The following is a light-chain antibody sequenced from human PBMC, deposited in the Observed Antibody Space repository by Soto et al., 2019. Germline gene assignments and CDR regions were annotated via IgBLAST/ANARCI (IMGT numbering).Light chain of an antibody. V-gene: IGKV3-15*01. CDR1: QSVRSN. J-gene: IGKJ1*01. CDR3: QQYNNGPQT. Sequence: EIVMTQSPDTLSVSPGEGATPSCRASQSVRSNVAWYQQKPGQAPRLLSDGASTRATGIPARFSGSGSGTEFTLTISSLQSEDFAVYYCQQYNNGPQTFGQGTKVDIK. CDR2: GAS.